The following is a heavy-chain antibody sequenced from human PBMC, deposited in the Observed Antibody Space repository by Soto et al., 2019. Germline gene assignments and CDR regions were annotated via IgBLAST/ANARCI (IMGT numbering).Heavy chain of an antibody. CDR1: GYTFINYY. J-gene: IGHJ6*03. D-gene: IGHD6-6*01. V-gene: IGHV1-46*03. Sequence: QVQLVQSGAEVKKPGASVKVSCKASGYTFINYYIHWVRQAPGQGLEWMGVINPNGGSTVYAQKFQGRVTLTRDTSTITVYVELSSLRSDDTAVYFCVRATAARQRDYSYHYYLPIWGKGTTVTVSS. CDR2: INPNGGST. CDR3: VRATAARQRDYSYHYYLPI.